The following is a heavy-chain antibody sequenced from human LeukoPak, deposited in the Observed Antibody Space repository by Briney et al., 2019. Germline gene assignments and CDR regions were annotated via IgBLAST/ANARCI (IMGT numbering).Heavy chain of an antibody. CDR1: GGSISSHH. D-gene: IGHD6-19*01. CDR3: ARATRSSGWIDLFDS. V-gene: IGHV4-59*11. CDR2: IYYSGST. J-gene: IGHJ4*02. Sequence: PSETLSLTCTVSGGSISSHHWSWIRQPPGKGLEFIGFIYYSGSTNYNPSLKSRVTMSVDTSKYQFSLKLTSVTAADTAMYYCARATRSSGWIDLFDSWGQGTLVTVSS.